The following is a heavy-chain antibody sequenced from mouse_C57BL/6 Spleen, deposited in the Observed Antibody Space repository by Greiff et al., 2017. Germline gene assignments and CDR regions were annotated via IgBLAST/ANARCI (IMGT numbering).Heavy chain of an antibody. V-gene: IGHV1-50*01. CDR3: ARDYSNLFAY. D-gene: IGHD2-5*01. CDR2: IDPSDSYT. CDR1: GYTFTSYW. Sequence: QVQLQQPGAELVKPGASVKLSCKASGYTFTSYWMQWVKQRPGQGLEWIGEIDPSDSYTNYNQKFKGKATLTVDTSSSTAYMQLSSLTSEDSAVYYCARDYSNLFAYWGQGTLVTVSA. J-gene: IGHJ3*01.